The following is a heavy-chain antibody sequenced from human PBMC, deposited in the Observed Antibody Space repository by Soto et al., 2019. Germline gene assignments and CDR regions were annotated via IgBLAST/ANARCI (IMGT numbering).Heavy chain of an antibody. CDR1: GFTFISYW. J-gene: IGHJ4*02. Sequence: QPWGSLRLSCAASGFTFISYWMHCFRQAPWKGLVWVSRINSDGSSTSYADSVKGRFTISRDNAKNTLYLQMNSLRAEDTAVYYCARAPRTIAAAGTVDYWGQGTLVTVSS. V-gene: IGHV3-74*01. CDR3: ARAPRTIAAAGTVDY. CDR2: INSDGSST. D-gene: IGHD6-13*01.